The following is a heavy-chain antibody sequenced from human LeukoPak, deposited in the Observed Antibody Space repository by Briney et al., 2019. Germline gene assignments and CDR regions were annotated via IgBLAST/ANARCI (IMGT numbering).Heavy chain of an antibody. J-gene: IGHJ4*02. CDR2: IGSSGGNT. V-gene: IGHV3-23*01. Sequence: GGSLSFSGAASGFTFSNMPWGRVAPGQGKGWKGGIDIGSSGGNTYYADSVKGRFTISRDNTKDTLNLQLNSLRAEDTALYYCARVLRAGRVLTISLAYWGQGALVTVSS. CDR3: ARVLRAGRVLTISLAY. D-gene: IGHD3-10*01. CDR1: GFTFSNMP.